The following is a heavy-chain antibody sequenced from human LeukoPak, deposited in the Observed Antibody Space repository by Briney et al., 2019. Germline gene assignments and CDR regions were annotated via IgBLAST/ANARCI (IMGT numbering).Heavy chain of an antibody. Sequence: ASVKVSCKASGYTFTSYGISWVRQAPGQGLEWMGWISAYNGNTNYAQKLQGRVTMTTDTSTSTAYMELRSLRSDDTAVYYCARVGDYVWGSYRSYNFDYWGQGTLVTASS. V-gene: IGHV1-18*01. CDR2: ISAYNGNT. D-gene: IGHD3-16*02. CDR1: GYTFTSYG. CDR3: ARVGDYVWGSYRSYNFDY. J-gene: IGHJ4*02.